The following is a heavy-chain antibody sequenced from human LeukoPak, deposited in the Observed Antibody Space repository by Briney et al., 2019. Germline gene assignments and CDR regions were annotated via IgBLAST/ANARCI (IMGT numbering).Heavy chain of an antibody. CDR2: INPGGSA. V-gene: IGHV4-34*01. CDR3: ARGRGL. Sequence: SETLSLTCAVYGESLSAYYWNWIRQSPGEGLEWIGEINPGGSANYNPSLKSRVTISVDTSKNHFSLKLSSVTAADTAVYYCARGRGLWGQGTTVTVCS. CDR1: GESLSAYY. J-gene: IGHJ6*02.